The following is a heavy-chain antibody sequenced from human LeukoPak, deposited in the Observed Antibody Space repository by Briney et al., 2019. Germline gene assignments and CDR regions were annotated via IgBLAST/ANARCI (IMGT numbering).Heavy chain of an antibody. V-gene: IGHV3-49*04. Sequence: GRSLRLSCSASGFTFADHAMSWVRQAPGKGLEWVGFIRSKGYGVTTEYSASVEGRFSLSRDDSKRFVYLQRSSLTTEDTAVYYCTRVRSGNDFDYWGQGTLVTVSS. CDR1: GFTFADHA. D-gene: IGHD3-10*01. CDR3: TRVRSGNDFDY. J-gene: IGHJ4*02. CDR2: IRSKGYGVTT.